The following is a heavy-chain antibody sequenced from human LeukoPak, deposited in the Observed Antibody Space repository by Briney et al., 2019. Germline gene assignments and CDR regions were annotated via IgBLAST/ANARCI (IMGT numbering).Heavy chain of an antibody. Sequence: GSLRLSCAASGFTFSSYWMSWVRQAPGKGLEWVANINQDGSEKYYVASMKGRFTISRDNAKNSLCLQVNSLRGEDTAVYYCARAPAFGTVDYWGQGTLVTVSS. J-gene: IGHJ4*02. V-gene: IGHV3-7*01. D-gene: IGHD1-1*01. CDR1: GFTFSSYW. CDR3: ARAPAFGTVDY. CDR2: INQDGSEK.